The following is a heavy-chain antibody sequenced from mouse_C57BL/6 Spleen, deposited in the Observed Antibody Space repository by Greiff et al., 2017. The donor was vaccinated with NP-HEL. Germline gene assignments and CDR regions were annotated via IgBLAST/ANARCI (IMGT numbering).Heavy chain of an antibody. CDR1: GYAFSSSW. Sequence: LVKPGASVKISCKASGYAFSSSWMNWVKQRPGKGLEWIGRIYPGDGDTNYNGKFKGKATLTADKSSSTAYMQLSSLTSEDSAVYFCARRATVVATSFDYWGQGTTLTVSS. CDR2: IYPGDGDT. D-gene: IGHD1-1*01. V-gene: IGHV1-82*01. J-gene: IGHJ2*01. CDR3: ARRATVVATSFDY.